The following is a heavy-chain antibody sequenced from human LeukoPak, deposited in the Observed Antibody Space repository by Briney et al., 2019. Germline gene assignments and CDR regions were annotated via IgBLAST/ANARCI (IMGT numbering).Heavy chain of an antibody. CDR1: GYSYTRLG. CDR2: ISAYNDDT. CDR3: ARRTNYDILTGYSARGYYFDY. J-gene: IGHJ4*02. D-gene: IGHD3-9*01. V-gene: IGHV1-18*01. Sequence: GASVKVSCKASGYSYTRLGVAWVRQAPGQGLEWMGWISAYNDDTRYAQKFQGRVTVTSDPATNTAHMELRSLRSEDTAVYYCARRTNYDILTGYSARGYYFDYWGQGTLVTVSA.